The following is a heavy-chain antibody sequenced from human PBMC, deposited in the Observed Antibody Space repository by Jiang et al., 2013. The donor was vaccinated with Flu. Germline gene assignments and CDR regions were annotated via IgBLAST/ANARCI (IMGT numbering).Heavy chain of an antibody. CDR1: GYTLTTYA. CDR2: INTNTGNP. J-gene: IGHJ4*02. Sequence: PGASVNVSCKASGYTLTTYAMNWVRQAPGQGLEWMGWINTNTGNPTYAQGSTGRFVFSLDTSVSTAYLQISSLKAEDTAVYYCARGGRAGSSGWYDYFEYWGQGTLVTVSS. D-gene: IGHD6-19*01. V-gene: IGHV7-4-1*02. CDR3: ARGGRAGSSGWYDYFEY.